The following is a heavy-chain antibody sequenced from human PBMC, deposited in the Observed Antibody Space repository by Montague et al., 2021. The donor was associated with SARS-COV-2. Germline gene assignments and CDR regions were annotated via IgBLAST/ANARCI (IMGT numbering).Heavy chain of an antibody. CDR3: AGGGDIDWFDP. Sequence: SETLSLTCTVSGGSISSYYWSWIRQPPGKGLEWIGYIYYSESTNYNPSLKSRVTISVDTSKNQFSLKLSSVTAAAAAVYYCAGGGDIDWFDPWGQGTLVTVSS. J-gene: IGHJ5*02. V-gene: IGHV4-59*01. CDR2: IYYSEST. CDR1: GGSISSYY. D-gene: IGHD5-12*01.